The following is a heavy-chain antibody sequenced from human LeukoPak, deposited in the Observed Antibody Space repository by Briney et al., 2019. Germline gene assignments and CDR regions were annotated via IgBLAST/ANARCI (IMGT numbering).Heavy chain of an antibody. CDR2: MNPNSGNT. Sequence: GASVKVSCKASGYTFTSYDINWVRQATGQGLAWMGWMNPNSGNTGYAQKFQGRVTITRNTSISTAYMELSSLRSEDTAVYYCARGKGIVATIPYYYYYYMDVWGKGTTVTVSS. CDR3: ARGKGIVATIPYYYYYYMDV. D-gene: IGHD5-12*01. J-gene: IGHJ6*03. V-gene: IGHV1-8*03. CDR1: GYTFTSYD.